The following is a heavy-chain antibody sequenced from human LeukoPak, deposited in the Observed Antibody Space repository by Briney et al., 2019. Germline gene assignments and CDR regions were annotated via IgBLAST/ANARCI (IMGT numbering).Heavy chain of an antibody. CDR2: MNPGSGDT. CDR3: ARSRRGYYMDV. V-gene: IGHV1-8*02. Sequence: GASVKVSCKASGYTFSNYDVNWGRQATGQGLEWMAWMNPGSGDTGYAQKFQGRLTMSSNISINTASMELSSLTSEDTAVYYCARSRRGYYMDVWGTGTPVTVSS. CDR1: GYTFSNYD. J-gene: IGHJ6*03.